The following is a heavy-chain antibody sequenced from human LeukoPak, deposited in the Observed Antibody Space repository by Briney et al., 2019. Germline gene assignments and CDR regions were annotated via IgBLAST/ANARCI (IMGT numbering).Heavy chain of an antibody. CDR3: ARVSHSGSYFDY. V-gene: IGHV1-3*01. Sequence: ASVKVSCKASGYTFASYAMHWVRQAPGQRLEWMGWINAGNGNTKYSQKFQGRVTITRDTSASTAYMELSSLRSEDTAVYYCARVSHSGSYFDYWGQGTLVTVSS. D-gene: IGHD1-26*01. CDR2: INAGNGNT. J-gene: IGHJ4*02. CDR1: GYTFASYA.